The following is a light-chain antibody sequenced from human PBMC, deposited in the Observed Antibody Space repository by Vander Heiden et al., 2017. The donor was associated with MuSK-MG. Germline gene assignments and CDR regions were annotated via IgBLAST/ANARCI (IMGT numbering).Light chain of an antibody. J-gene: IGKJ3*01. V-gene: IGKV1-39*01. CDR2: AAS. CDR1: ENINNY. CDR3: QQSYTTPIFT. Sequence: DIQMTQSPLSLSASVGDRVTLTCRASENINNYLNWYQQRPGKAPKLLIFAASRLESGVPSRFSGSGSGTDFTLTITSLQPEDLATYYCQQSYTTPIFTFGPGTKVDIK.